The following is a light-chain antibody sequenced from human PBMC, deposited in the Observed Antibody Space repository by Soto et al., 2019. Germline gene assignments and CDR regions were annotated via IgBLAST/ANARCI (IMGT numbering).Light chain of an antibody. CDR1: QSVLYSSNNKNY. J-gene: IGKJ2*01. CDR2: WAS. V-gene: IGKV4-1*01. Sequence: DIVMTQSPDSLAVSLGERATINCKSSQSVLYSSNNKNYLAWYQQKPGQPPKLLIHWASTRESGVPDRFSGSGAGTDVTLTIGSLQAEDVAVYYCQQYYNTPTTFGQGTKLEIK. CDR3: QQYYNTPTT.